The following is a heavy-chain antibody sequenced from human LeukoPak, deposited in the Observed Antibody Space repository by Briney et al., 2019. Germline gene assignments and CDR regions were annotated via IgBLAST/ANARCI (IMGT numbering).Heavy chain of an antibody. CDR2: IYYSGST. CDR3: ARDGSSRSVDY. J-gene: IGHJ4*02. D-gene: IGHD2-2*01. CDR1: GGSISSSSYY. Sequence: SETLSLTCTVSGGSISSSSYYWGWIRQPPRRGLEWIESIYYSGSTYYNPSLKSGITISVNTSKNQFSLKLSSVTAADTAVYYCARDGSSRSVDYWGQGTLVTVSS. V-gene: IGHV4-39*07.